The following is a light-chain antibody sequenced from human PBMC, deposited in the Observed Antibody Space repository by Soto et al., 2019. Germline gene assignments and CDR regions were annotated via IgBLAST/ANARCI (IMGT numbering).Light chain of an antibody. J-gene: IGKJ3*01. Sequence: DIQMTQSPSSLSASVGDRVTITCRASQAIRNSLAWYQQKPGKAPKLLISGAFTLQSGVPSRFSGSGSGTDVTLTISSLQPEDVATYYCQNYNSAPYTFGPGTKVDLK. CDR2: GAF. CDR1: QAIRNS. CDR3: QNYNSAPYT. V-gene: IGKV1-27*01.